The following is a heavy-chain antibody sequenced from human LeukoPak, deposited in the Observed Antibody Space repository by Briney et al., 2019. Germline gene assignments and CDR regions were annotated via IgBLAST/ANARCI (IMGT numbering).Heavy chain of an antibody. D-gene: IGHD6-19*01. CDR1: GFTFSDYW. CDR2: IKQDESEK. Sequence: QAGGSLRLSCAASGFTFSDYWMSWVRQAPGKGLEWVANIKQDESEKYYVGSVKGRFTISRDNAKNSLDLQMNSLRADDTAVYYCARVAMTGIDFDYWGQGTLVTVSS. CDR3: ARVAMTGIDFDY. J-gene: IGHJ4*02. V-gene: IGHV3-7*01.